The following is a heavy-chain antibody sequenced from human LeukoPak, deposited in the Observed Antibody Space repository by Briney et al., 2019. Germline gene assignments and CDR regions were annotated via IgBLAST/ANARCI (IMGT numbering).Heavy chain of an antibody. V-gene: IGHV3-23*01. Sequence: QSGGSLRLSCAASGFTFSGFAMSWVRQAPGKGLEWVSSISGSGESTYYADYVKGRFTVSRDNSKNTLNLQLNSLRAEDTAVYYCAKDAIGQYRPYYFDCWGQGTLVTVSS. CDR1: GFTFSGFA. CDR2: ISGSGEST. J-gene: IGHJ4*02. D-gene: IGHD3-16*02. CDR3: AKDAIGQYRPYYFDC.